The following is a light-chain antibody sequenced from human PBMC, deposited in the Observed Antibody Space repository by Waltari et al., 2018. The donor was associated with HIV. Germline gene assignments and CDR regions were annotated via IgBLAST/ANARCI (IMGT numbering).Light chain of an antibody. CDR2: RNA. V-gene: IGLV1-40*01. J-gene: IGLJ3*02. Sequence: QSVLTQPPSVSGAPGQRVTISCTGSRTNIGAGYDVHWYQQLPGTAPNLLIFRNANRPSVFPDRFSGSKCGTSASLAITGLQAEDDADFYCQSYDTSLGGWVFGGGTKLTVL. CDR1: RTNIGAGYD. CDR3: QSYDTSLGGWV.